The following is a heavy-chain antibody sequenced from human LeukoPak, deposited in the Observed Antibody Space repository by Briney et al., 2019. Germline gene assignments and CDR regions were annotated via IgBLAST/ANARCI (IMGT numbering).Heavy chain of an antibody. Sequence: GGSLRLSCAASGFTSSSYGMHWVRQAPGKGLEWVAVIWYDGSNKYYADSVKGRFTISRDNSKNTLYLQMNSLRAEDTAVYYCARVAAAGRGFDYWGQGTLVTVSS. CDR3: ARVAAAGRGFDY. CDR2: IWYDGSNK. D-gene: IGHD6-13*01. V-gene: IGHV3-33*01. CDR1: GFTSSSYG. J-gene: IGHJ4*02.